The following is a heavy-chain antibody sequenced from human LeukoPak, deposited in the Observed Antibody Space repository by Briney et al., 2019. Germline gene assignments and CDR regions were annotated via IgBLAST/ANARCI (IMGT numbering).Heavy chain of an antibody. CDR1: GYTFINYY. V-gene: IGHV1-46*01. CDR2: ISPSDGST. D-gene: IGHD6-13*01. J-gene: IGHJ4*02. CDR3: ARAIADLDY. Sequence: GASVKVSCKASGYTFINYYMHWVRQAPGQGLEWMGIISPSDGSTSSAQKFQGRVTMTRDTSTRIVYMELSSLRSEDTAVYYCARAIADLDYWGQGTLVTVSS.